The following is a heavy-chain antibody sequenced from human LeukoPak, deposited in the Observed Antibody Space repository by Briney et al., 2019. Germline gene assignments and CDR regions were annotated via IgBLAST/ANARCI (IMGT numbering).Heavy chain of an antibody. CDR3: ARMYCTSTTCYLDF. D-gene: IGHD2-2*01. CDR1: GASMSGSF. V-gene: IGHV4-4*07. CDR2: ISTSGST. J-gene: IGHJ4*02. Sequence: PSETLSLTCSVSGASMSGSFWSWIRQPAGKGLEWLGRISTSGSTLYNPSLKSRVTVSVDTSKNQFSLRLNSVTAADTAVYYCARMYCTSTTCYLDFWGQGTPATVSS.